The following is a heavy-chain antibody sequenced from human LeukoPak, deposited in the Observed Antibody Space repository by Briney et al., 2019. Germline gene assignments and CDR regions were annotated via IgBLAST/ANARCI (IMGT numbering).Heavy chain of an antibody. D-gene: IGHD3-22*01. V-gene: IGHV3-30*02. Sequence: PGGSLRLSCAASGFTFSSYGMPWVRQAPGKGLEWVAFIRYDGSNKYYADSVKGRFTISRDNSKNTLYLQMDSLRAEDTAVYYCARGLSYYYDSSGYYLDYWGQGTLVTVSS. J-gene: IGHJ4*02. CDR3: ARGLSYYYDSSGYYLDY. CDR2: IRYDGSNK. CDR1: GFTFSSYG.